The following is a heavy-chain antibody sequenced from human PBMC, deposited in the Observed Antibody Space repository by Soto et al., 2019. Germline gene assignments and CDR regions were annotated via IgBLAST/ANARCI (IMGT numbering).Heavy chain of an antibody. CDR2: INHSGST. D-gene: IGHD5-12*01. Sequence: QVQLQQWGAGLLKPSETLSLTCAVYGGSFRGYYCSWIRQPPGKGLEWIGEINHSGSTNYNPSLKRRVTISVDTSKSQFSLKLSSVTAADTAVYYCARGGNSGYVWWGQGTLVTVSS. J-gene: IGHJ4*02. CDR3: ARGGNSGYVW. V-gene: IGHV4-34*01. CDR1: GGSFRGYY.